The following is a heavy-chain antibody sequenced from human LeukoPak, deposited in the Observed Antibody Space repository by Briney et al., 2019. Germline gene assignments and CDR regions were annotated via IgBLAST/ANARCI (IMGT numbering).Heavy chain of an antibody. CDR2: ISWDGGST. CDR3: AKERIGSYGYYMDV. D-gene: IGHD5-18*01. J-gene: IGHJ6*03. V-gene: IGHV3-43D*03. Sequence: GGSLRLSCAASGFTFDDYAMHWVRQAPGKGLEWVSLISWDGGSTYYADSVKGRFTISRDNSKNSLYLQMNSLRAEDTAFYYCAKERIGSYGYYMDVWAKGPRSPSP. CDR1: GFTFDDYA.